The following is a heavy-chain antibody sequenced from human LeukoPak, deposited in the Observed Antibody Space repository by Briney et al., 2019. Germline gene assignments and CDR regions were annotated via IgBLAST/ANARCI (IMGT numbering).Heavy chain of an antibody. V-gene: IGHV3-15*01. D-gene: IGHD2-15*01. CDR2: IKSKTDGGTT. Sequence: PGGSLRLSCAASGFTVSSNYMNWVRQAPGKGLEWVGRIKSKTDGGTTDYAAPVKGRFTISRDDSKTTLYLQMNSLKTEDTAVYYCTTRYCSGGRCDYWGQGTLVTVSS. CDR1: GFTVSSNY. J-gene: IGHJ4*02. CDR3: TTRYCSGGRCDY.